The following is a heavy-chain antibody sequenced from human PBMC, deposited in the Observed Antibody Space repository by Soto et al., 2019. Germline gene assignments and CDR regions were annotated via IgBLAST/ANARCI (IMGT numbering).Heavy chain of an antibody. V-gene: IGHV3-23*01. D-gene: IGHD3-3*01. J-gene: IGHJ6*03. Sequence: EVQLLESGGGLVQPGGSLRLSCAASGFTFSSYAMSWVHQAPGKGLEWVSAISGSGGSTYYADSVKGRFTISRDNSKNTLYLXXXXXXXXXXXXXXXXXXXXXIFGVVYYMDVWGKGTTVTVSS. CDR3: XXXXXXIFGVVYYMDV. CDR1: GFTFSSYA. CDR2: ISGSGGST.